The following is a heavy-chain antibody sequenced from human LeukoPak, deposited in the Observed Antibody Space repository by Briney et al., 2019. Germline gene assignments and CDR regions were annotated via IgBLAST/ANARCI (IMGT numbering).Heavy chain of an antibody. CDR2: INPNSGGT. J-gene: IGHJ4*02. V-gene: IGHV1-2*02. Sequence: ASVKDSCKASGYTFTGYYMHWVRQAPGQGLAWMGLINPNSGGTNYAQKFQGRVTMTRDTSISTAYMELSRLRSDDTAVYYCATLLSNAAFDYWGQGTLVTVSS. CDR1: GYTFTGYY. D-gene: IGHD6-25*01. CDR3: ATLLSNAAFDY.